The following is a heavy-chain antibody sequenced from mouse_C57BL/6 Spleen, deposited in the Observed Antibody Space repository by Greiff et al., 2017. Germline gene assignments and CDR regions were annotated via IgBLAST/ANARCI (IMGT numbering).Heavy chain of an antibody. CDR2: LDPENGDT. Sequence: VQLQQSGAELVRPGASVKLSCTASGFNIKDDYMHWVKQRPEQGLEWIGWLDPENGDTEYASKFQGKATITADTSSNTAYLQLSSLTSEDTAVYYCTTSGDYYGSSYWGQGTTLTVSS. D-gene: IGHD1-1*01. V-gene: IGHV14-4*01. CDR3: TTSGDYYGSSY. J-gene: IGHJ2*01. CDR1: GFNIKDDY.